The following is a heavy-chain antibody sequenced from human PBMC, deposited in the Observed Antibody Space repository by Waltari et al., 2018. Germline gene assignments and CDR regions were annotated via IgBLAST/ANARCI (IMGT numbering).Heavy chain of an antibody. V-gene: IGHV1-69*01. CDR3: ARDPQSSGPYDYYGMDV. J-gene: IGHJ6*02. CDR1: GGTFSSYA. CDR2: IIPIFGTA. Sequence: QVQLVQSGAEVKKPGSSVKVSCKASGGTFSSYAISWVRQAPGQGLEWMGGIIPIFGTANYAQKVQGRVRITADEATSTAYMELSSRRAEDTAVYYWARDPQSSGPYDYYGMDVWGQGTTVTVSS. D-gene: IGHD3-22*01.